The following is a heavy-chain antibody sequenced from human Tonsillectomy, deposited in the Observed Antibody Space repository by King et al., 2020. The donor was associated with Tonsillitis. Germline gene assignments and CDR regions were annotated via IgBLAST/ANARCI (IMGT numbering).Heavy chain of an antibody. D-gene: IGHD4-23*01. J-gene: IGHJ6*02. CDR2: ISYDGSNK. CDR1: GFTFSNYG. Sequence: QLVQSGGGVVQPGRSLRLSCAASGFTFSNYGMHWVRQAPGKGLEWVAVISYDGSNKYYADSVKARFTISRDNSKNTLYLQMNSLRAEDTAVYSCARDQGVTPKADHYYGTDVWGQGTTVTVSS. CDR3: ARDQGVTPKADHYYGTDV. V-gene: IGHV3-33*05.